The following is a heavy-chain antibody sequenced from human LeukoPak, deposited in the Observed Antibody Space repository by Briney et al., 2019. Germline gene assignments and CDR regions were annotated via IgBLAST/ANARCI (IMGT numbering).Heavy chain of an antibody. CDR2: IDNAGSIT. V-gene: IGHV3-74*03. J-gene: IGHJ3*02. Sequence: GGSLRLSCAASGFTFSNYWIHWVRQAPGKGLVWVSRIDNAGSITTYADSVKGRFTISRDNAKNTLYLQMNSLRAEDTAVYYCAREAVVTPGAFDIWGQGTMVTVSS. CDR1: GFTFSNYW. CDR3: AREAVVTPGAFDI. D-gene: IGHD4-23*01.